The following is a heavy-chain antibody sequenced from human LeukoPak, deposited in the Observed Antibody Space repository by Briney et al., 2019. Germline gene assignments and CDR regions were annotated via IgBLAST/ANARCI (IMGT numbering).Heavy chain of an antibody. J-gene: IGHJ3*02. CDR1: GYSISSGYY. CDR2: IYHSGST. CDR3: ARSGGDCSSTSCYTDAFDI. D-gene: IGHD2-2*02. V-gene: IGHV4-38-2*02. Sequence: SETLSLTCTVSGYSISSGYYWGWIRQPPGKGLEWIGSIYHSGSTYYNPSLKSRVTISVDRSKNQFSLKLSSVTAADTAVYYCARSGGDCSSTSCYTDAFDIWGQGTMVTVSS.